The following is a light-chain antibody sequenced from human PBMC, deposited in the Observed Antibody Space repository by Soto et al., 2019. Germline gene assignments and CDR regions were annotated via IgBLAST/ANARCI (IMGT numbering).Light chain of an antibody. CDR2: AAS. CDR3: HQYHSPPQT. Sequence: EIVLMQSPGTLSLSPGERATLSCMASQTMTRAYLAWYQQKPGQAPRLLIYAASYRATGISDKFSGSGSGTDFSLTISRLEPEDSAVYYCHQYHSPPQTFGQGTKVDIK. J-gene: IGKJ2*01. V-gene: IGKV3-20*01. CDR1: QTMTRAY.